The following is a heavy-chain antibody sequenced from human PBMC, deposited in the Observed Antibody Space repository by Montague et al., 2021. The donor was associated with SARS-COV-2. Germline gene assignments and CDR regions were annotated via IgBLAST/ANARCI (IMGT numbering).Heavy chain of an antibody. CDR2: INHSGST. CDR1: GGSFSSYS. D-gene: IGHD3-9*01. V-gene: IGHV4-34*01. CDR3: ARATGYYFDY. J-gene: IGHJ4*02. Sequence: SETLSLTCAVYGGSFSSYSLSWIRQPPWQGLEWIGEINHSGSTNYNPSLKSRVTISVDTSTNQFSLKLSSVTAADTAVYYCARATGYYFDYWGQGTLVTVSS.